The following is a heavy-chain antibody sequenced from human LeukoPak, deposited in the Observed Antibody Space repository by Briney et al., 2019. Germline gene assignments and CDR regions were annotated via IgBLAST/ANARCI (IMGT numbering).Heavy chain of an antibody. Sequence: GGSLRLSCAASGFTFSNYWMSWVRQPPGKGLEWVANIKQDGSETYYVDSVKGRFTISRDNAKNSLYLQMNGLRAEDTAVYYCATDMTATGGLGYWGQGTLVTVSS. J-gene: IGHJ4*02. CDR1: GFTFSNYW. CDR3: ATDMTATGGLGY. D-gene: IGHD3-16*01. CDR2: IKQDGSET. V-gene: IGHV3-7*01.